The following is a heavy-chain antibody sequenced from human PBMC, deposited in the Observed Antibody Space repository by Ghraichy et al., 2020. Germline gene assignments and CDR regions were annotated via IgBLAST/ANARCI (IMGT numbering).Heavy chain of an antibody. V-gene: IGHV3-9*01. J-gene: IGHJ4*02. CDR2: ISWNSGSI. Sequence: GGSLRLSCAASGFTFDDYAMHWVRQAPGKGLEWVSGISWNSGSIGYADSVKGRFTISRDNAKNSLYLQMNSLRAEDTALYYCAKDIGELATYYFDYWGQGTLVTVSS. CDR3: AKDIGELATYYFDY. CDR1: GFTFDDYA. D-gene: IGHD6-6*01.